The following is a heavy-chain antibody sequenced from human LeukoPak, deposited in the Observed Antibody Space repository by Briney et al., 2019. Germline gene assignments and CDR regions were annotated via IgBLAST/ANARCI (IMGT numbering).Heavy chain of an antibody. CDR1: GFTFSTYW. V-gene: IGHV3-23*01. D-gene: IGHD2-21*01. J-gene: IGHJ4*02. CDR2: ISGSGGST. CDR3: AYHHGPRRVVGPESTFDY. Sequence: GGSLRLSCAASGFTFSTYWMHWVRQAPGKGLEWVSAISGSGGSTYYADSVKGRFTISRDNSKNTLYLQMNSLRAEDTAVYYCAYHHGPRRVVGPESTFDYWGQGTLVTVSS.